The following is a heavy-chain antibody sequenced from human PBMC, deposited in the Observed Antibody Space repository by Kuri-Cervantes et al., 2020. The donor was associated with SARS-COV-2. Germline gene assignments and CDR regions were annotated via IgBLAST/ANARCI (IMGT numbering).Heavy chain of an antibody. CDR3: ARDTGYCGGDCSAFDI. CDR2: IYHSGST. D-gene: IGHD2-21*02. Sequence: SCAVSGGSISSGGYSWSWIRQPPGKGLEWIGYIYHSGSTYYNPSLKSRVTISVDKSKNQFSLKLSSVTAADTAVYYCARDTGYCGGDCSAFDIWGQGTMVTVSS. CDR1: GGSISSGGYS. V-gene: IGHV4-30-2*01. J-gene: IGHJ3*02.